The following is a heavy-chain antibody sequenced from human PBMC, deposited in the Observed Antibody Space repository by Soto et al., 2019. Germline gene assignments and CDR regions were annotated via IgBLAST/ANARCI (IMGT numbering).Heavy chain of an antibody. CDR1: GYTLTELS. CDR3: ATVASPIWINNWFDP. Sequence: GASVKVSCKVSGYTLTELSMHWVRQAPGKGLEWMGGFDPEDGETIYAQKFQGRVTMTEGTSTDTAYMELSSLRSEDTAVYYCATVASPIWINNWFDPWGQGTLVTVSS. D-gene: IGHD1-1*01. J-gene: IGHJ5*02. CDR2: FDPEDGET. V-gene: IGHV1-24*01.